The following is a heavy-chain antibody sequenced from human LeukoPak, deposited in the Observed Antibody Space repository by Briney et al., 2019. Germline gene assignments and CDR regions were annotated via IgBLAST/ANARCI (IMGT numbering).Heavy chain of an antibody. CDR2: VYSGGDK. CDR1: GFSLRLNY. V-gene: IGHV3-53*01. CDR3: ARAWDFVIGAFDL. D-gene: IGHD2/OR15-2a*01. J-gene: IGHJ3*01. Sequence: GGSLRLSCAASGFSLRLNYMTWVRQAPGKGLEWVSIVYSGGDKYYADSVKGRFTISRDDSKYTLDLQMSSLTGEDTAVYYCARAWDFVIGAFDLWGQGTMVTVSS.